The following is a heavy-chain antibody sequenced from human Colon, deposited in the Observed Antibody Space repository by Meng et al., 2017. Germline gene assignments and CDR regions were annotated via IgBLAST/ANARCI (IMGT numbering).Heavy chain of an antibody. CDR1: GGPVTITGYY. V-gene: IGHV4-61*08. CDR3: ARDNLLTSGSRFCFDY. CDR2: IYYTGTT. D-gene: IGHD6-19*01. Sequence: VPRQESGPGRGRPSETLSLTCTVSGGPVTITGYYWSWIRQSPGKGLEWIGYIYYTGTTNYNPSLKSRVTISVDTSKNQFSLKLSSVSPADTAVYFCARDNLLTSGSRFCFDYWGQGALVTVSS. J-gene: IGHJ4*02.